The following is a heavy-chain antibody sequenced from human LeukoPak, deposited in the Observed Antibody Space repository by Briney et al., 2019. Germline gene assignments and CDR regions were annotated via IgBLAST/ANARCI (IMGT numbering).Heavy chain of an antibody. CDR2: IYSGGST. CDR1: GFAVSSNY. V-gene: IGHV3-53*04. Sequence: GGSLRLSCAASGFAVSSNYMSWVRQAPGKGLEWVSVIYSGGSTYYADSVKGRFTISRHNSKNTLYLQMNSLRAEDTAVYYCARFAVVTEFDKYYYYGMDVWGQGTTVTVSS. D-gene: IGHD2-21*02. J-gene: IGHJ6*02. CDR3: ARFAVVTEFDKYYYYGMDV.